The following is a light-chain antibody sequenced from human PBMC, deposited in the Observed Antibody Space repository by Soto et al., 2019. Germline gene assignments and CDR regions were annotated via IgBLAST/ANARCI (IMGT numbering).Light chain of an antibody. CDR2: GAS. Sequence: EIVLTQSPRTLSLSPGERATLSCRASQSVSSIYLAWYQQKPGQTPSLLIYGASSRATGIPDRFSGSGSGTDFTLTISRLEPEDFAVYYCQQYGSSRWTFGQGTKVEI. V-gene: IGKV3-20*01. CDR3: QQYGSSRWT. J-gene: IGKJ1*01. CDR1: QSVSSIY.